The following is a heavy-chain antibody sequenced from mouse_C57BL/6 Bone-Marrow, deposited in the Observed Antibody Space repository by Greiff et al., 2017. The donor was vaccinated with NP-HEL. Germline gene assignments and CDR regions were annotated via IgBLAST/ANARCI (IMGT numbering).Heavy chain of an antibody. CDR3: ARQDGSSYCYFDV. Sequence: QVQLQQPGTELVKPGGSVKLSCKASGYTFTSYGMPWVRQTPGQGLEWIGNINHSNGGTNYDEKLKSKATLTGDKACSTAYRQLSSLTSVDSAVYYCARQDGSSYCYFDVWGTGTTVTVSS. D-gene: IGHD1-1*01. CDR1: GYTFTSYG. J-gene: IGHJ1*03. V-gene: IGHV1-53*01. CDR2: INHSNGGT.